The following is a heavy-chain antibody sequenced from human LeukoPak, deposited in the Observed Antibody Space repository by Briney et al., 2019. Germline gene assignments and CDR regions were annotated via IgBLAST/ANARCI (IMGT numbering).Heavy chain of an antibody. Sequence: SETQSLTCTVSGGSISSGGYSWSWIRQPPGKGLEWIGYIYYSDTYYNTSLKSRVTISADTSKNQFSLRLNSVTAADTAVYYCASHSGGYAYWGQGTPVTGSS. CDR2: IYYSDT. CDR1: GGSISSGGYS. D-gene: IGHD5-12*01. J-gene: IGHJ4*01. V-gene: IGHV4-30-4*07. CDR3: ASHSGGYAY.